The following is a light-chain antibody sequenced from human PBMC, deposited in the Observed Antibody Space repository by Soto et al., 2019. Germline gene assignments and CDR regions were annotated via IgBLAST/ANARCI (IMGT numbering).Light chain of an antibody. Sequence: ETVLTQSPATVSLSPGDRATLPCRASQSVSSNKLAWYQQKPGQAPRLLIYAASSRATGIPDRFSGSGSGTDFTLTINRLEPEDFAVYYCQDYGTSSTFGQGTRLEIK. CDR3: QDYGTSST. J-gene: IGKJ5*01. V-gene: IGKV3-20*01. CDR1: QSVSSNK. CDR2: AAS.